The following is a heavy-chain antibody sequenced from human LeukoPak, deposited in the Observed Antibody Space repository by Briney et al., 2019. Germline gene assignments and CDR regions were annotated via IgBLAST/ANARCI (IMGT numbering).Heavy chain of an antibody. Sequence: SETLSLTCTVSGGSISGHYWSWIRQPPGKRLEWIGYLHYTGSTNYNPSLNSRITMSVDTPNNQFSLRLTSVTAADTAVYYCARLHALGAEEFDPWGQGALVTVSS. CDR2: LHYTGST. D-gene: IGHD3-16*01. J-gene: IGHJ5*02. CDR1: GGSISGHY. CDR3: ARLHALGAEEFDP. V-gene: IGHV4-59*11.